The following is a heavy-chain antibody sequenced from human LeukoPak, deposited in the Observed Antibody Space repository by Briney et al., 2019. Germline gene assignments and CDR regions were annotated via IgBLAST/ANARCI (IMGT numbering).Heavy chain of an antibody. CDR1: GFTFSSFR. J-gene: IGHJ4*02. D-gene: IGHD2-15*01. V-gene: IGHV3-48*04. Sequence: GGSLRLSCEVSGFTFSSFRMNWVRQAPGKGLEWISYISNDLVTMHHADSVKGRFTISRDNSKNSLYLEMNNLRVEDTAVYYCARARGYAESGGYPVFDHWGQGVLVTVSS. CDR2: ISNDLVTM. CDR3: ARARGYAESGGYPVFDH.